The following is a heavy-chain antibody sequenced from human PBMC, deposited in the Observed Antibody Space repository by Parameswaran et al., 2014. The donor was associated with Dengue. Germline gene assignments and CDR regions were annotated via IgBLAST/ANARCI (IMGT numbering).Heavy chain of an antibody. J-gene: IGHJ3*02. V-gene: IGHV1-3*01. CDR3: CNLDAFDI. CDR2: INAGNGNT. Sequence: WVRQAPGQRLEWMGWINAGNGNTKYSQKLQGRVTITRDTSASTAYMELSSLRSEDTAVYYCCNLDAFDIWGQGTMVTVSS.